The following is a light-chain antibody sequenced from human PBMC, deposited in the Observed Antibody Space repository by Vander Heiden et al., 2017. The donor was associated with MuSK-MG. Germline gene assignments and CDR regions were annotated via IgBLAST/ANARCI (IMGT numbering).Light chain of an antibody. CDR2: YDS. J-gene: IGLJ3*02. CDR1: KIGSQS. V-gene: IGLV3-21*04. Sequence: YVSTQPPSVSVAPGETATISCGGDKIGSQSVHWYQLKAGQSPLLIINYDSERPSGIPDRVSGSKSGNTATLTISRAEVGDEADDYGQVGHSISGAHRGVCGGGTRLT. CDR3: QVGHSISGAHRGV.